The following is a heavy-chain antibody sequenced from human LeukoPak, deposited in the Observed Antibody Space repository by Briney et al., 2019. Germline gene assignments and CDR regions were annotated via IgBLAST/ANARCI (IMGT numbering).Heavy chain of an antibody. Sequence: SETLSLTCTVSGGSISSYYWSWIRQPPGKGLEWIGYIYYSGSTNYNPSLKSRVTISVDTSKNQFSLKLSSVTAADTAVYYCARVGSGSYYDDFWGQGTLVTVSS. CDR1: GGSISSYY. CDR2: IYYSGST. CDR3: ARVGSGSYYDDF. V-gene: IGHV4-59*01. D-gene: IGHD1-26*01. J-gene: IGHJ4*02.